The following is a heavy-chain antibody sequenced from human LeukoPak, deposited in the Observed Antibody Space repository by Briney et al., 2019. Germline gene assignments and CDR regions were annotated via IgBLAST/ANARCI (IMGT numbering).Heavy chain of an antibody. CDR2: IIPMFGTA. Sequence: GASVKVSCKGSGGTFSSYAINWVRQAPGQGLEWMEGIIPMFGTANYAQKFHDRVTITTDESTSTAYMELSSLRSEDTAVYYCARALPPDDGSYYFDYWGQGTLVTVSS. J-gene: IGHJ4*02. CDR1: GGTFSSYA. V-gene: IGHV1-69*05. CDR3: ARALPPDDGSYYFDY. D-gene: IGHD3-10*01.